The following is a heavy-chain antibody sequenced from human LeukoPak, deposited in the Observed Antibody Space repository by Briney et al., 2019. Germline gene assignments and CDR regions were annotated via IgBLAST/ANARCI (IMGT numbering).Heavy chain of an antibody. Sequence: SVKVSCKVSGYIFTGYYLHWVRQAPGQGLEWRGWSNPHGRSTNYAQKFQGGVTMTRETSISTAYMELSRLRSDDTAVYYCARGPGGGYDWLGYWGQGTLVTVSS. J-gene: IGHJ4*02. CDR1: GYIFTGYY. CDR3: ARGPGGGYDWLGY. V-gene: IGHV1-2*02. D-gene: IGHD5-12*01. CDR2: SNPHGRST.